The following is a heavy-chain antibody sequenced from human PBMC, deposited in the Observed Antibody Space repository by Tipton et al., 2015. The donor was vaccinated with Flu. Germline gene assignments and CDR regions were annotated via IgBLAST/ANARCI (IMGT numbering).Heavy chain of an antibody. J-gene: IGHJ5*02. CDR1: GGSFSGYY. V-gene: IGHV4-34*01. Sequence: GLVKPSETLSLTCAVYGGSFSGYYWSWIRQPPGKGLEWIGEINHSGSTNYNPSLKSRVTISVDTSKNQFSLKLSSVTAADTAVYYCAGVRELLWFGEARGWCDPWGQGTLVTVSS. CDR2: INHSGST. D-gene: IGHD3-10*01. CDR3: AGVRELLWFGEARGWCDP.